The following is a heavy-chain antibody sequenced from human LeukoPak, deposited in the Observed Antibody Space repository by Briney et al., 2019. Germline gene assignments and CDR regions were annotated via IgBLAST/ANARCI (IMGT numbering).Heavy chain of an antibody. CDR3: ARDHPTRYNWFDP. Sequence: RASVKDSCKASGYTLTSYGTSWGRPAPGQRLEWMGWISAYNGNTNYAQKLQGRVTMTTDTSTSTAYMELRSLRSDDTAEYYCARDHPTRYNWFDPWGQGTLVTVSS. J-gene: IGHJ5*02. CDR2: ISAYNGNT. CDR1: GYTLTSYG. V-gene: IGHV1-18*01.